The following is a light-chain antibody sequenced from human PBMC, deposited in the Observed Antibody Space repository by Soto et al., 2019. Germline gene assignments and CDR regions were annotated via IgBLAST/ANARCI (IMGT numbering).Light chain of an antibody. V-gene: IGKV3-11*01. CDR3: QQRSKWPPIP. CDR1: QSVRSY. Sequence: EVVLTQSLVTLSLSPGERATLSCRASQSVRSYLAWYQQTAGKAPWLLIYDGSNRDTGIRARFSGSGSGTDFTLTVSSLDPEDFGVYYCQQRSKWPPIPFGQGTRLEI. CDR2: DGS. J-gene: IGKJ5*01.